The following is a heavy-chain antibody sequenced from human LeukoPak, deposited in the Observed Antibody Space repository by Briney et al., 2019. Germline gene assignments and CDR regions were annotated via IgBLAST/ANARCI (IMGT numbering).Heavy chain of an antibody. D-gene: IGHD6-13*01. J-gene: IGHJ4*02. CDR3: ARIAAAGHSDY. V-gene: IGHV3-64D*06. Sequence: GGSLRLSCAASGFTFSSYGMHWVRQAPGKGLEYVSAISYNGRSTYYADSVKGRFTISRDNSKNTLYLQMSSLRPEDTAVYYCARIAAAGHSDYWGQGTLVTVSS. CDR2: ISYNGRST. CDR1: GFTFSSYG.